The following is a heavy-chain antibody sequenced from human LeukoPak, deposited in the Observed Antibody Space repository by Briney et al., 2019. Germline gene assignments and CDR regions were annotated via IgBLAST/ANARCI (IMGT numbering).Heavy chain of an antibody. CDR2: ISSSGNTR. Sequence: GGSLRLSCVASGFTFSIYTMSWIRQAPGKGLEWVAYISSSGNTRYYADSVKGRFTISRDNAKNSLYLQMNSPRAGDTAVYYCAWGGIAAFDSWGQGTLVTVSS. CDR3: AWGGIAAFDS. J-gene: IGHJ4*02. CDR1: GFTFSIYT. D-gene: IGHD2-21*01. V-gene: IGHV3-11*04.